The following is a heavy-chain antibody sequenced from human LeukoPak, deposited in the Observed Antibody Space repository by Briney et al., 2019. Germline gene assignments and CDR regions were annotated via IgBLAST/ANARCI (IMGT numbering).Heavy chain of an antibody. CDR1: GFTFSSYA. D-gene: IGHD6-13*01. Sequence: GGSLRLSCAASGFTFSSYAMNWVRQAPGKGLEWVSVIGGTDGRTNYADSVKGRFTISRDNSKNTLYLEMNSLRAEDTAVYYWAKDRYSRGRGHYFDYWGQGALVTVSS. V-gene: IGHV3-23*01. J-gene: IGHJ4*02. CDR3: AKDRYSRGRGHYFDY. CDR2: IGGTDGRT.